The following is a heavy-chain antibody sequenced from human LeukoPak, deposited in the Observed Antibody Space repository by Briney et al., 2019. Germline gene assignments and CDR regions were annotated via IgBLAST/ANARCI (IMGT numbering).Heavy chain of an antibody. CDR2: KKQDRSEK. D-gene: IGHD3-22*01. Sequence: GGSLRLSCVASGFTFSSYWINWVRRAPGKGLEWVGNKKQDRSEKYYVDSVKGRLTISRDNARNSMDLQMNSLRAEDTALYYCAKDKQGGDYYDSSGPFDYWGQGTLVTVSS. CDR3: AKDKQGGDYYDSSGPFDY. V-gene: IGHV3-7*03. CDR1: GFTFSSYW. J-gene: IGHJ4*02.